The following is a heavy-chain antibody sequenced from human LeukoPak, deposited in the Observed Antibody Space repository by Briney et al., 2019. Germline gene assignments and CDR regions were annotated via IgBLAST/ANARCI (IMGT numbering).Heavy chain of an antibody. J-gene: IGHJ4*02. CDR1: GFTFSSYG. V-gene: IGHV3-30*03. D-gene: IGHD6-6*01. CDR2: ISYDGSNK. CDR3: APGGWGGSSPGLGLDY. Sequence: GGSLRLSCAASGFTFSSYGMHWVRQAPGKGLEWVAVISYDGSNKYYADSVKGRFTISRDNSKNTLYLQMNSLRVEDTAVYYCAPGGWGGSSPGLGLDYWGQGTLVTVSS.